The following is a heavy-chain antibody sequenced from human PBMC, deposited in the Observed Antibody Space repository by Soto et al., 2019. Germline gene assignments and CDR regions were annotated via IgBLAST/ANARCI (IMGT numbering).Heavy chain of an antibody. V-gene: IGHV1-46*03. CDR2: INPSGGST. CDR1: GYTFTSYY. J-gene: IGHJ2*01. Sequence: QVQLVQSGAEVKKPGASVKVSCKASGYTFTSYYMHWVRQAPGQGLEWMGIINPSGGSTSYAQKFQGRVTMPRDTSTSTVYMELSSLRAEDTAVYYCARDPHHYDSSGDWYSDLWGRGTLVTVSS. D-gene: IGHD3-22*01. CDR3: ARDPHHYDSSGDWYSDL.